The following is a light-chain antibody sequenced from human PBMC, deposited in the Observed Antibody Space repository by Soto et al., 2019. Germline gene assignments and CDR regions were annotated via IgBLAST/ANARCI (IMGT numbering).Light chain of an antibody. Sequence: DSQMTQSPSSVSASVGDRVTITCRASQGIYSWIAWYQQKPGRAPKLLIYAASSLQRGVPVRFSGGGSGTDFILTISSLQPEDVATCYCQQLNSFPLTFGQGTRLDI. CDR2: AAS. CDR3: QQLNSFPLT. CDR1: QGIYSW. J-gene: IGKJ5*01. V-gene: IGKV1-12*01.